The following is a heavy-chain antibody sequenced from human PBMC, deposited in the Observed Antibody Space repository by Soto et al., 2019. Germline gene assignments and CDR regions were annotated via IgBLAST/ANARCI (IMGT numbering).Heavy chain of an antibody. CDR3: ARPNSSGWFRYFDY. CDR2: IWYDGSNK. Sequence: GSLRIACAASVFTFSSYGMHWVRQAPGKGLEWVAVIWYDGSNKYYADSVKGRFTISRDNSKNTLYLQMNSLRAEDTAVYYCARPNSSGWFRYFDYWGQGTLVTVSS. D-gene: IGHD6-19*01. J-gene: IGHJ4*02. CDR1: VFTFSSYG. V-gene: IGHV3-33*01.